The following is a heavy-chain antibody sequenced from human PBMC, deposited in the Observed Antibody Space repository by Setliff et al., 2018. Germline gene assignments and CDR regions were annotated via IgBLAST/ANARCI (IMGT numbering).Heavy chain of an antibody. Sequence: GGSLRLSCTASGFSFSNCWASWVRQAPGKGLEWLASINPHASEKYYVDSVKGRFTISRNNAKNSLSLQMNSLRTEDTAVYYCFGAGTCSYWGQGTLVTVSS. CDR3: FGAGTCSY. V-gene: IGHV3-7*01. J-gene: IGHJ4*02. CDR2: INPHASEK. D-gene: IGHD3-10*01. CDR1: GFSFSNCW.